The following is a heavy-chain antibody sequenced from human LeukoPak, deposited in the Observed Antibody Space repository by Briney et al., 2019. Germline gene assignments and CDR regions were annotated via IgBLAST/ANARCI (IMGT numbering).Heavy chain of an antibody. V-gene: IGHV4-59*01. D-gene: IGHD2-15*01. Sequence: SETLSLTCTVSGGSISSYYWSWIRQPPGKGLEWIGYFFFSGSTNYNPSLKSRATISVDTSKNQFSLKVTSVSAADTAVYYCARIMQTPWGMDVWGQGTTVTVSS. CDR3: ARIMQTPWGMDV. CDR2: FFFSGST. CDR1: GGSISSYY. J-gene: IGHJ6*02.